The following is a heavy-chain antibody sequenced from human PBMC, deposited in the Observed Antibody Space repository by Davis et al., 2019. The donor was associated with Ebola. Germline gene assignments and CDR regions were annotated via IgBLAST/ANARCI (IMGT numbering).Heavy chain of an antibody. V-gene: IGHV3-23*01. Sequence: GESLKISCAASGFTFRSYAMSWVRQAPGKGLEWVSAIGGSGGSTYYADSVKGRFTISRDNSKNTLYLQMNSLRAEDTAVYYCAKGTRRWLAITFDYWGQGTLVTVSS. CDR3: AKGTRRWLAITFDY. J-gene: IGHJ4*02. CDR1: GFTFRSYA. D-gene: IGHD6-19*01. CDR2: IGGSGGST.